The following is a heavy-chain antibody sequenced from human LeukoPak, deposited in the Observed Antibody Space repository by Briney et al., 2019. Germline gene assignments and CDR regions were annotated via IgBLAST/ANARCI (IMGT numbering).Heavy chain of an antibody. CDR1: GYTFTSYD. V-gene: IGHV1-8*01. J-gene: IGHJ4*02. Sequence: ASVKVSCKASGYTFTSYDINWVRQATGQGLEWMGWMNPNSGNTGYAQKFQGRVTMTRNTSISTAYMELSSLRSEDTAVYYCARGSNKQWGGGIGYWGQGTLVTVSS. CDR3: ARGSNKQWGGGIGY. D-gene: IGHD6-19*01. CDR2: MNPNSGNT.